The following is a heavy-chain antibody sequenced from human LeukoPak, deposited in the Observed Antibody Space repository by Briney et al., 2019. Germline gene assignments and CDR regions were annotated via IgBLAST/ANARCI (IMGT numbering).Heavy chain of an antibody. CDR1: GFTFSSYA. D-gene: IGHD3-16*01. Sequence: GESLRLSCAASGFTFSSYAMHWVRQAPGKGLEWVASINHNGNVNYYVDSVKGRFTISRDNAKNSLYLQMSNLRAEDTAVYFCARGGGLDVWGQGATVTVSS. V-gene: IGHV3-7*03. J-gene: IGHJ6*02. CDR2: INHNGNVN. CDR3: ARGGGLDV.